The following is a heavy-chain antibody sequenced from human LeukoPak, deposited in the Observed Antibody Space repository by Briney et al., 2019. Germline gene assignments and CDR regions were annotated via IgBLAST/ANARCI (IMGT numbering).Heavy chain of an antibody. CDR1: GYTFTGYY. CDR2: INPNSGGT. Sequence: ASVKVSCKASGYTFTGYYMHWVRQTPGQGLEWMGRINPNSGGTNYAQKFQGRVTMTRDTSISTVYMELSRLRSDDTAVYYCARGDYYYYYMDVWGKGTTVTVSS. J-gene: IGHJ6*03. V-gene: IGHV1-2*06. CDR3: ARGDYYYYYMDV.